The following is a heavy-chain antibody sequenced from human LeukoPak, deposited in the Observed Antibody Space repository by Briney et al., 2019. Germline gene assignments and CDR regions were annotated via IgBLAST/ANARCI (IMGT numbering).Heavy chain of an antibody. CDR1: GGSISSGDYY. CDR3: ARAVIVVVPAALDYFDY. V-gene: IGHV4-30-4*01. Sequence: SETLSLTCTVSGGSISSGDYYWSWIRQPPGKGLEWIGYIYYSGSTYYNPSLKSRVTISVDTSKNQFSLKLSSVTAADTAVYYCARAVIVVVPAALDYFDYWGREPWSPSPQ. D-gene: IGHD2-2*01. CDR2: IYYSGST. J-gene: IGHJ4*02.